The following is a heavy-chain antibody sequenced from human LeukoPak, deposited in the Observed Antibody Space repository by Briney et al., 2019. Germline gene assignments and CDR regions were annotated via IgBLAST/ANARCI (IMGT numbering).Heavy chain of an antibody. CDR3: YCMVRGVVPYYYYYYMDV. J-gene: IGHJ6*03. D-gene: IGHD3-10*01. CDR1: GGSISSSSYY. Sequence: PSETLSLTCTVSGGSISSSSYYWGWIRQPPGKGLEWIGSIYYSGSTYYNPSLKSRVTISVDTSKNQFSLKLSSVTAADTAVYYCYCMVRGVVPYYYYYYMDVWGKGTTVTISS. V-gene: IGHV4-39*01. CDR2: IYYSGST.